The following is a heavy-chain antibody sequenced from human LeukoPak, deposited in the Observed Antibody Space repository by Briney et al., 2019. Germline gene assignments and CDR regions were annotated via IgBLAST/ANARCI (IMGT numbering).Heavy chain of an antibody. CDR3: ARDLGSYYFDY. J-gene: IGHJ4*02. Sequence: SETLSLTCTVSGDSVSSYYWSWIRQPTGKGLEWIGYIYYTGSTNYNPPLKSRVTISIDTSKNQFSLKVSSVPAADTAVYYCARDLGSYYFDYWGQGTLVTVSS. D-gene: IGHD1-26*01. CDR1: GDSVSSYY. CDR2: IYYTGST. V-gene: IGHV4-59*02.